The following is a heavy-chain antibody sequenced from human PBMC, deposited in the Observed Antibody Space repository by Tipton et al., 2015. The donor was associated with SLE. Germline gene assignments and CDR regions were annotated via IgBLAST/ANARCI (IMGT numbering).Heavy chain of an antibody. J-gene: IGHJ3*02. CDR1: GFTFSSAW. V-gene: IGHV3-30*03. CDR3: ASRPGTSRGAFDI. D-gene: IGHD2-2*01. Sequence: SLRLSCAASGFTFSSAWMRWVRQAPGKGLEWVAVISYDGSNKYYADSVKGRFTISRDNSKNTLYLQMNSLRAEDTAVYYCASRPGTSRGAFDIWGQGTMVTVSS. CDR2: ISYDGSNK.